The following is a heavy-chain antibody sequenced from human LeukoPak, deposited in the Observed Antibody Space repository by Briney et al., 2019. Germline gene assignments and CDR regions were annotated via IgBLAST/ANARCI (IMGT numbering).Heavy chain of an antibody. CDR2: VYTDGRT. D-gene: IGHD2/OR15-2a*01. CDR1: GDSLSGYY. J-gene: IGHJ6*03. CDR3: VRGGAYDKSHFHFFQFMDV. V-gene: IGHV4-4*07. Sequence: SETLSLTCTLSGDSLSGYYWVWVRQAAGKGLEWLGRVYTDGRTSFYPSLQSRVTMSVDMSKNQFSLRLTSVTAADTAVCYCVRGGAYDKSHFHFFQFMDVWGKGTTVTVSS.